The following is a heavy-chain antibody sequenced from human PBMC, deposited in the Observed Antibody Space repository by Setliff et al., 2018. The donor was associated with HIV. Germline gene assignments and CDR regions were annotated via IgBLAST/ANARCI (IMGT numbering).Heavy chain of an antibody. J-gene: IGHJ3*02. CDR2: MNPNSGNT. D-gene: IGHD6-13*01. V-gene: IGHV1-8*01. CDR3: ARGSSYSSSWYVFRPQALNDAFDI. CDR1: GGTFSRNP. Sequence: ASVKVSCKASGGTFSRNPISWVRQAPGQGLEWMGWMNPNSGNTGYAQKFQGRVTMTRNTSISTAYMELSSLRSEDTAVYYCARGSSYSSSWYVFRPQALNDAFDIWAQGTMVTVSS.